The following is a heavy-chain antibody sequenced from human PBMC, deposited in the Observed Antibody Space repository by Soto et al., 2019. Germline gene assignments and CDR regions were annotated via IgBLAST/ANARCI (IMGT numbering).Heavy chain of an antibody. D-gene: IGHD3-3*01. CDR3: ARMRMRITIFGVVIRVPSYFDY. CDR2: IWYDGSNK. CDR1: GFTFSSYG. V-gene: IGHV3-33*01. J-gene: IGHJ4*02. Sequence: PGGSLRLSCAASGFTFSSYGMHWVRQAPGKGLEWVAVIWYDGSNKYYADSVKGRFTISRDNSKNTLYLQMNSLRAEDTAVCYCARMRMRITIFGVVIRVPSYFDYWGQGTLVTVSS.